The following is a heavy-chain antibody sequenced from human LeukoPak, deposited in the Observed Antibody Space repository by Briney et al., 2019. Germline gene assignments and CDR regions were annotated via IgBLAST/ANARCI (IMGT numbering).Heavy chain of an antibody. CDR1: DFSVNNNY. D-gene: IGHD3-10*01. J-gene: IGHJ4*02. V-gene: IGHV3-53*01. CDR3: AGGKYYGSGTRPGYLGY. CDR2: MDNFGIK. Sequence: GGSPRLSCAASDFSVNNNYVDWVRQAPGKGLEWVSCMDNFGIKTYADSVQGRFTVSRDSSRNMVFLQMNSLRVEDTAVYYCAGGKYYGSGTRPGYLGYWGLGTMVTVSS.